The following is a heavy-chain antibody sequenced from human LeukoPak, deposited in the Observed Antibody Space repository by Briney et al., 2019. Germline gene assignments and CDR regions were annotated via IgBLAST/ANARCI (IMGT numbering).Heavy chain of an antibody. D-gene: IGHD2-2*01. V-gene: IGHV3-53*01. CDR2: IYSGGST. CDR1: GFTFSSYG. J-gene: IGHJ6*02. Sequence: GRSLRLSCAASGFTFSSYGMHWVRQAPGKGLEWVSVIYSGGSTYYAGSVKGRFTISRDNSKNTLYLQMNSLRAEDTAVYYCARLGYCSSTSCYRSYYYGMDVWGQGTTVTVSS. CDR3: ARLGYCSSTSCYRSYYYGMDV.